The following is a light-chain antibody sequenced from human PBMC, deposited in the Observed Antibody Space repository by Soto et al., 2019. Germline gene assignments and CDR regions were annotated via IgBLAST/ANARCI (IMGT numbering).Light chain of an antibody. CDR3: QQYSYSWT. V-gene: IGKV1-5*03. Sequence: DIQMTQSPSTLSASVGDRVTITCRASQSIDNWLAWYQQKPGKAPKVLIYMASILESGVPSRFSGSGSGTEFTLTISSLQPDDFATYYCQQYSYSWTFVQGTKVEI. J-gene: IGKJ1*01. CDR2: MAS. CDR1: QSIDNW.